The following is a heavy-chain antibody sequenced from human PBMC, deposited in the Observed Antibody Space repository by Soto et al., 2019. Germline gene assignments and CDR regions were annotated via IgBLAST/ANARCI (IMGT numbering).Heavy chain of an antibody. CDR1: GFTLSSYT. CDR3: AFARVGIVEAGSDY. CDR2: ITGSGQST. Sequence: EVQLLESGGGLVQPGGSLRLSCAASGFTLSSYTMNWVRQAPGKGLEWVSAITGSGQSTYYAESVKGRYTVSRDKSESTLYLQMNSLRAEDTAIYYCAFARVGIVEAGSDYWGQGTLVTVSS. D-gene: IGHD6-19*01. V-gene: IGHV3-23*01. J-gene: IGHJ4*02.